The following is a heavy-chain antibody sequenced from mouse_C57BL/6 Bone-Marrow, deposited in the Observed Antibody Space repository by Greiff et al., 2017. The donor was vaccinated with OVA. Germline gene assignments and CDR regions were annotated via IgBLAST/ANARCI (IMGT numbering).Heavy chain of an antibody. V-gene: IGHV1-81*01. Sequence: VQLQQSGAELARPGASVKLSCKASGYTFTSYGISWVKQSTGQGLEWIGEIYPRSGNTYYNEKFKGKATLTADKSSSTAYMELRSLTSEDSAVYFCARGGLLWSYYYAMDYWGQGTSVTVSS. CDR2: IYPRSGNT. J-gene: IGHJ4*01. D-gene: IGHD1-1*02. CDR3: ARGGLLWSYYYAMDY. CDR1: GYTFTSYG.